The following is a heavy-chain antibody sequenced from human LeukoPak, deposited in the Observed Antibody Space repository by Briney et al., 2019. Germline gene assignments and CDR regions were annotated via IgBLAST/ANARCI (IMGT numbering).Heavy chain of an antibody. Sequence: GGSLRLSCAASGFTLSSYDMHWVRQAQGKGLEWVAFIRYDVSNKFYADSVKGRFTISRDNSKNTLYLQMNSLRAEDTAVYYCATDKPGRGYHFDYWGQGTLVTVSS. CDR1: GFTLSSYD. D-gene: IGHD1-1*01. J-gene: IGHJ4*02. CDR3: ATDKPGRGYHFDY. CDR2: IRYDVSNK. V-gene: IGHV3-30*02.